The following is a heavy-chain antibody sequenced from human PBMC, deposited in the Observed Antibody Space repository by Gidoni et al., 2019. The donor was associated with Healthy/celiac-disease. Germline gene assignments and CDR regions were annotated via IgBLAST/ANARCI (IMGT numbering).Heavy chain of an antibody. CDR2: ISSSSSTI. D-gene: IGHD2-15*01. J-gene: IGHJ6*02. CDR1: GFTFSRYS. Sequence: LIQPGGSLRLSCAASGFTFSRYSLNWVRQAPGKGLEWVSSISSSSSTIYYADSVKGRFTIARDNAKNSLYLQMNSLRAEDTAVYYFARLGAVVHGYYYYYGMDVWGQGTTVTVSS. CDR3: ARLGAVVHGYYYYYGMDV. V-gene: IGHV3-48*04.